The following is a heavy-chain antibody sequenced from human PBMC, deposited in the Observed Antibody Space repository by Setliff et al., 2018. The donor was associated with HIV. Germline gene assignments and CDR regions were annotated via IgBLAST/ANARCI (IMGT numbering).Heavy chain of an antibody. D-gene: IGHD2-2*02. CDR2: IHYNGRT. CDR3: ARYTSKVDWFDP. V-gene: IGHV4-39*01. Sequence: PSETLSLTCTVSGDSITNDDYYWGWIRQPPGKGLEWIAIIHYNGRTYYDPSLKSRVTIFVDTSKTQFYLTLRSVTASDTAVYYCARYTSKVDWFDPWGQGTLVTVSS. CDR1: GDSITNDDYY. J-gene: IGHJ5*02.